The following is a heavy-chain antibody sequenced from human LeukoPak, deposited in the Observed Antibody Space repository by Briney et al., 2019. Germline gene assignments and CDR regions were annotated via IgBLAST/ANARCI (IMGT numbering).Heavy chain of an antibody. V-gene: IGHV3-53*01. CDR1: GFTVSNNY. D-gene: IGHD4-23*01. CDR3: TTSPAVAS. Sequence: GGSLRLSCAASGFTVSNNYMTWVRQAPGKGLEWVSLIYSGGTTFYTDSVKGRFTISRDSSKDTLYLQMNNLKAEDTAVYYCTTSPAVASWGQGTLVTVSS. CDR2: IYSGGTT. J-gene: IGHJ5*02.